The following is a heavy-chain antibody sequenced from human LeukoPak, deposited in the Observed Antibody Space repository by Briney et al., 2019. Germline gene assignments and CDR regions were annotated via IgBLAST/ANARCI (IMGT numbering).Heavy chain of an antibody. V-gene: IGHV1-2*03. J-gene: IGHJ6*03. CDR3: ARRPLGRGYYMDV. CDR2: INPNSGGT. Sequence: LGASVKVSCKASGYTFTGYYMHWVRQAPGQGLEWMGWINPNSGGTNYAQKFQGRVTMTRDTSISTAYMELSRLRSDDTAVYYCARRPLGRGYYMDVWGKGTTVTVSS. CDR1: GYTFTGYY. D-gene: IGHD1-26*01.